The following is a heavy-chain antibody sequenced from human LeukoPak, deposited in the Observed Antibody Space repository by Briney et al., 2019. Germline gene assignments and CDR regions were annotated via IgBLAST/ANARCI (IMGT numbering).Heavy chain of an antibody. CDR1: GGSISSYY. J-gene: IGHJ3*01. D-gene: IGHD1-26*01. V-gene: IGHV4-4*07. CDR3: AGSTTLDAYDL. Sequence: SETLSLTCTVSGGSISSYYWSWIRQPAGKGLEWTGRIYTTGSTNYNPSLKGRVTMSVDTSKNQFSLKLTSLTAADTAVYYCAGSTTLDAYDLWGQGTMVIVSS. CDR2: IYTTGST.